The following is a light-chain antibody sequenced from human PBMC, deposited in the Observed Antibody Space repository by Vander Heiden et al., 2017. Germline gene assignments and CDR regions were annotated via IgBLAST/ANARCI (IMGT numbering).Light chain of an antibody. CDR1: SSNIGTNF. J-gene: IGLJ2*01. Sequence: QSVLTQPPSASGTPGQRVTISCSGSSSNIGTNFVNWYQHLPGAAPKLLIFDTDCRVPSGVPDRFSGSKSGTSASLAIRGLQSEDEGDYYCAVWDDSLNAVVFGGGTRLTVL. V-gene: IGLV1-44*01. CDR3: AVWDDSLNAVV. CDR2: TDC.